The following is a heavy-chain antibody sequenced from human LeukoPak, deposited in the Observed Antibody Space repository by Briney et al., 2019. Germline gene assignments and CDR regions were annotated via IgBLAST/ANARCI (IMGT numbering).Heavy chain of an antibody. J-gene: IGHJ3*02. V-gene: IGHV3-72*01. D-gene: IGHD1-26*01. CDR3: VRGYRGFDI. Sequence: PGGSLRLSCTVSGFTFSDHYMDWVRQVPGRGLEWLARSRNKANSYTTKHAASVEGRFTISRDDSKNSLYLQMNSLKIEDTAVYYCVRGYRGFDIWGQGTMVTVSS. CDR2: SRNKANSYTT. CDR1: GFTFSDHY.